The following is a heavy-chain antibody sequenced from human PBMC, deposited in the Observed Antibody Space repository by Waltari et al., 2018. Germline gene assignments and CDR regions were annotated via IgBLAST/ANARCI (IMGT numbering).Heavy chain of an antibody. CDR3: AKGPLGSWYFDL. CDR2: ISGSGGST. Sequence: EVQLLESGGGLVQPGGSLRLSCAASGFTFSSYAMRWVRQAPGKGLEWVSAISGSGGSTYYADSVKGRFTISRDNSKNTLYLQMNSLRAEDTAVYYCAKGPLGSWYFDLWGRGTLVTVSS. D-gene: IGHD3-16*01. V-gene: IGHV3-23*01. CDR1: GFTFSSYA. J-gene: IGHJ2*01.